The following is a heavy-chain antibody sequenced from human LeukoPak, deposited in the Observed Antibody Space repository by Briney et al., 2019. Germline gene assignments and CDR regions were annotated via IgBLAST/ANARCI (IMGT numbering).Heavy chain of an antibody. Sequence: SETLSLTCTVSGGSISSSSYYWGWIRQPPGKGLEWIGYIYYSGSTNYNPSLKSRVTISVDTSKNQFSLKLSSVTAADTAVYYCARGGWWPTKYFDYWGQGTLVTVSS. V-gene: IGHV4-61*05. D-gene: IGHD2-15*01. CDR1: GGSISSSSYY. CDR2: IYYSGST. CDR3: ARGGWWPTKYFDY. J-gene: IGHJ4*02.